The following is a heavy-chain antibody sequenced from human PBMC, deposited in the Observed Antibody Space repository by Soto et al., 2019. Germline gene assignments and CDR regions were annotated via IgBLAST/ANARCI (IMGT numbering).Heavy chain of an antibody. V-gene: IGHV1-8*01. CDR2: MNPNSGNT. Sequence: QVQLVQSGAEVKKPGASVKVSCKASGYTSTSYDFNWVRQATGEGLEWMGWMNPNSGNTGYAQKFQGRVTMTRNTSISTAYMELSSLRSEDTAVSYCASGGGVPIFGAFDIWGQGTMVTVSS. CDR3: ASGGGVPIFGAFDI. J-gene: IGHJ3*02. D-gene: IGHD3-3*01. CDR1: GYTSTSYD.